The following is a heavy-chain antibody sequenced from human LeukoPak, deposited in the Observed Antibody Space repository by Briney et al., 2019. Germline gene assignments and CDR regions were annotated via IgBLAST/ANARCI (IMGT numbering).Heavy chain of an antibody. J-gene: IGHJ4*02. D-gene: IGHD6-19*01. Sequence: GGSLRLSCTASGFTFSTYAMTWVRQAPGKGLEWVSLISHGGDSAWYADSVKGRFTISRDNSKSTLFLQMNSLKADDTAIYYCAKGRSGWYEGLDYWGKGILVIVSS. CDR1: GFTFSTYA. CDR3: AKGRSGWYEGLDY. CDR2: ISHGGDSA. V-gene: IGHV3-23*01.